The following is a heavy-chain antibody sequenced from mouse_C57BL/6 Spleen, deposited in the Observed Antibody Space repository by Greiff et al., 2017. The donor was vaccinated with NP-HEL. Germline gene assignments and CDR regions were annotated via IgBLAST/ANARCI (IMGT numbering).Heavy chain of an antibody. D-gene: IGHD1-1*01. Sequence: VQLQQSGPELVKPGASVKMSCKASGYTFTDYNMHWVKQSHGKSLEWIGYINPNNGGTSYNQKFKGKATLTVNKSSSTAYMELRSLTSEDSAVYYCARRGSYYYGSSAYFDYWGQGTTLTVSS. CDR2: INPNNGGT. CDR3: ARRGSYYYGSSAYFDY. CDR1: GYTFTDYN. V-gene: IGHV1-22*01. J-gene: IGHJ2*01.